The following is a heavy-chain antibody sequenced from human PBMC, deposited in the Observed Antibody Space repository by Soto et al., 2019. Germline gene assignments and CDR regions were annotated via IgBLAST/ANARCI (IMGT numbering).Heavy chain of an antibody. D-gene: IGHD3-10*01. V-gene: IGHV1-69*01. J-gene: IGHJ4*02. CDR2: IIPIFDAT. CDR3: ARDLTAVRGS. Sequence: QVQMVQSGAEVKKPGSSARVSCKVSGGTFSRHSMSWVRQAPGQGLEWMGGIIPIFDATQYAQQFQGRLTITADESTTTFHMDLSGLRPEYTAIYYCARDLTAVRGSWGQGTLVTVS. CDR1: GGTFSRHS.